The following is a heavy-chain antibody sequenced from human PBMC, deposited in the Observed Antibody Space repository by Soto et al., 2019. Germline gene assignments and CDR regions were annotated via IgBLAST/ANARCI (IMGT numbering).Heavy chain of an antibody. CDR2: ISYDGSNK. D-gene: IGHD6-19*01. CDR1: GFTFSSYA. J-gene: IGHJ5*02. V-gene: IGHV3-30-3*01. CDR3: ARDHIAVAATEELTWFDP. Sequence: QVQLVESGGGVVQPGRSLRLSCAASGFTFSSYAMHWVRQAPGKGLEWVAVISYDGSNKYYADSVKGRFTISRDNSKNTLYLQMNSLRAEDTAVYYCARDHIAVAATEELTWFDPWGQGTLVTVSS.